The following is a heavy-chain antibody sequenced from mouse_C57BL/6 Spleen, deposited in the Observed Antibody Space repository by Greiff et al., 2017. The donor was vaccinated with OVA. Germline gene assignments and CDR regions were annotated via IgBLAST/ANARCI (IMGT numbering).Heavy chain of an antibody. CDR2: ISYDGSN. CDR3: ARGGGTTVGFDY. V-gene: IGHV3-6*01. D-gene: IGHD1-1*01. J-gene: IGHJ2*01. CDR1: GYSITSGYY. Sequence: EVKLMESGPGLVKPSQSLSLTCSVTGYSITSGYYWNWIRQFPGNKLEWMGYISYDGSNNYNPSLKNRISITRDTSKNQFFLKLNSVTTEDTATYYCARGGGTTVGFDYWGQGTTLTVSS.